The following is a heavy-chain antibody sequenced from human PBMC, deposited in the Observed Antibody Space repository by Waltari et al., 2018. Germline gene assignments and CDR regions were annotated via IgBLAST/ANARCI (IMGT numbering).Heavy chain of an antibody. CDR3: AKDPNGTGLLGY. D-gene: IGHD3-9*01. CDR1: GFTFRSYG. V-gene: IGHV3-30*18. J-gene: IGHJ4*02. CDR2: ISYDGSNK. Sequence: QVQLVESGGGVVQPGRSLRPSCAASGFTFRSYGMPGVRQAPGKGLEWVAVISYDGSNKYYADSVKGRFTISRDNSKNTLYLQMNSLRAEDTAVYYCAKDPNGTGLLGYWGQGTLVTVSS.